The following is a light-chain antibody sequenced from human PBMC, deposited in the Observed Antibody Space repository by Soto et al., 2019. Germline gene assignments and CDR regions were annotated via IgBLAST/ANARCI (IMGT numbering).Light chain of an antibody. CDR2: DVS. V-gene: IGLV2-14*03. CDR1: SSDIGHYNY. Sequence: QSVLTQPASVPGSPGQSITISCTGTSSDIGHYNYVSWYQQHPGNAPKLMIYDVSIRASGVSDRFSGSKSGNTASLTISGLQAEDEADYHCCSYTTTTSRVFGNGTKVTVL. J-gene: IGLJ1*01. CDR3: CSYTTTTSRV.